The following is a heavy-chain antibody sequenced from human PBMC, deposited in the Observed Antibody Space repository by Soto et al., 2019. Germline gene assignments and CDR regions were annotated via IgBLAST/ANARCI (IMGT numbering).Heavy chain of an antibody. Sequence: SSETRSLTCAVYGGSFSGYYWSWIRQPPGKGLEWIGEINHSGSTNYNPSLKSRVTISVDTSKNQFSLKLSSVTAADTAVYSCARGDNLYYYDSSGSLHYWGQATLVTVSS. CDR3: ARGDNLYYYDSSGSLHY. J-gene: IGHJ4*02. CDR1: GGSFSGYY. D-gene: IGHD3-22*01. CDR2: INHSGST. V-gene: IGHV4-34*01.